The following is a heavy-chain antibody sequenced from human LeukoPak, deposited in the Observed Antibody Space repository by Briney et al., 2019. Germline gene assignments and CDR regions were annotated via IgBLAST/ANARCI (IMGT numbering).Heavy chain of an antibody. CDR2: IYSGGST. CDR1: GFTFSSYS. Sequence: PGGSLRLSCAASGFTFSSYSMNWVRQAPGKGLEWVSVIYSGGSTYYADSVKGRFTISRDNSKNTLYLQMNSLRAEDTAVYYCANLGGRIAVAVPFDYWGQGTLVTVSS. J-gene: IGHJ4*02. V-gene: IGHV3-53*01. D-gene: IGHD6-19*01. CDR3: ANLGGRIAVAVPFDY.